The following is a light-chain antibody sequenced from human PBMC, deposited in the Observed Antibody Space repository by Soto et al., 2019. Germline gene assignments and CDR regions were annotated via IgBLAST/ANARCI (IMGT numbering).Light chain of an antibody. CDR1: SSNIGGNT. CDR2: TDN. CDR3: AAWDGSLNGHV. Sequence: QSVLTQPPSVSGAPGQRVTISCSGSSSNIGGNTVNWFQQLPGTAPKPLIYTDNQRPSGVPDRFSGSKSGTSASLAISGLQSGDEADYYCAAWDGSLNGHVFGSGTKLTVL. J-gene: IGLJ1*01. V-gene: IGLV1-44*01.